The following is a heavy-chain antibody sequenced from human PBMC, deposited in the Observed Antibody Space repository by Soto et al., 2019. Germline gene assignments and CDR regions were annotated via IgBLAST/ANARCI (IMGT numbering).Heavy chain of an antibody. V-gene: IGHV3-30*18. J-gene: IGHJ1*01. CDR1: GFTFSSFG. D-gene: IGHD2-15*01. CDR2: ISYDGSNK. CDR3: AKASKPCSGHRYHLAY. Sequence: GGSLRLSCAASGFTFSSFGIHWVRQAPGKGLEWVAVISYDGSNKYYADSVKGRFTIPRDNSKNTLYLQMNSLRTEDTAVYYCAKASKPCSGHRYHLAYWGQRTLVPVSS.